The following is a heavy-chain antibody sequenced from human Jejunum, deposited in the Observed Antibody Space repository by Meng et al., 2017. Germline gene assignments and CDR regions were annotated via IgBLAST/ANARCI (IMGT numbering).Heavy chain of an antibody. D-gene: IGHD2-8*01. J-gene: IGHJ1*01. CDR3: ARDFEALNGV. Sequence: QVRLEESGPGLVKPWGTLSLNCAVSGDSISSSYWWSWVRQSPGKGLEWIGEIYHSGTTNYNPSLKSRVTLSVDKSKNQFSLNLSSVTAADTAVYFCARDFEALNGVWGQGTLVTVSS. CDR2: IYHSGTT. CDR1: GDSISSSYW. V-gene: IGHV4-4*02.